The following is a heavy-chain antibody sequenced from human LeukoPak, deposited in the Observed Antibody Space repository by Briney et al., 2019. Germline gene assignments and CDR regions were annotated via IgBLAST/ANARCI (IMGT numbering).Heavy chain of an antibody. Sequence: ESRKMSCKGSGFSFTSYWIGWARQMPGKGLEWMGIIYPGDSDTRYSPSFQGQVTISADKSISTAYLQWSSQEASDTAMSYCANYNSYGHIDYWGQGTLVTVSS. D-gene: IGHD5-18*01. CDR3: ANYNSYGHIDY. V-gene: IGHV5-51*01. J-gene: IGHJ4*02. CDR1: GFSFTSYW. CDR2: IYPGDSDT.